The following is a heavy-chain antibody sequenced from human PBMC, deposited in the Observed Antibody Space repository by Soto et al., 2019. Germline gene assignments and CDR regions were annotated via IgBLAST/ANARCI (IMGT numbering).Heavy chain of an antibody. J-gene: IGHJ4*02. CDR1: GGSISIGGYY. D-gene: IGHD6-6*01. V-gene: IGHV4-31*03. CDR2: IYYSGIT. CDR3: ARVLSTSSYDH. Sequence: QVQLQESGPGLVKPSQTLSLTCTVSGGSISIGGYYWSWIREHPGKGLEWIGYIYYSGITHYSPSLKSRITILVDTSNNQFALKLSSVTAADTAVYYCARVLSTSSYDHCGQGTLVSVSS.